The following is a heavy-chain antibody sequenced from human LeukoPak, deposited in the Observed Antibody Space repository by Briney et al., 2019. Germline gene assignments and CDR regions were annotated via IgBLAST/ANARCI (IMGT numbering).Heavy chain of an antibody. CDR3: AKDGSYRLTTVTYNDY. V-gene: IGHV3-23*01. CDR1: GFTFSSYA. D-gene: IGHD4-17*01. Sequence: PGGSLRLSCAASGFTFSSYAMSWVRQAPGKGLEWVSAISGSGGSTYYADSVKGRFTISRDNSENTLYLQMNSLRAEDTAVYYCAKDGSYRLTTVTYNDYWGQGTLVTVSS. CDR2: ISGSGGST. J-gene: IGHJ4*02.